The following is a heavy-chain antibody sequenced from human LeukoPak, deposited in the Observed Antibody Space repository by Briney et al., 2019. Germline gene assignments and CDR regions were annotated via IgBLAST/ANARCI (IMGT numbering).Heavy chain of an antibody. CDR3: ARRGYTSSFRFFDY. J-gene: IGHJ4*02. Sequence: KLGESLKISCKGSGYSFTNYWIGWVRQMPGKGLEWMGIIYPGDSDTKYSPSFQGQVTVSADKSITTAYLQWSSLKASDTAIYYCARRGYTSSFRFFDYWGQGTLVTVSS. CDR1: GYSFTNYW. CDR2: IYPGDSDT. V-gene: IGHV5-51*01. D-gene: IGHD6-6*01.